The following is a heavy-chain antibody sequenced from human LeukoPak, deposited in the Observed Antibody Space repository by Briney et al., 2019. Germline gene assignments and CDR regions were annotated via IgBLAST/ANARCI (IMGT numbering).Heavy chain of an antibody. CDR1: GFTFSSYW. V-gene: IGHV3-21*01. J-gene: IGHJ4*02. Sequence: GGSLRLSCAASGFTFSSYWMSWVRQAPGKGLEWVSSISSSSSYIYYADSVKGRFTISRDNAKNSLYLQMNSLRAEDTAVYYCASLGVVVPAAIYFDYWGQGTLVTVSS. CDR2: ISSSSSYI. CDR3: ASLGVVVPAAIYFDY. D-gene: IGHD2-2*02.